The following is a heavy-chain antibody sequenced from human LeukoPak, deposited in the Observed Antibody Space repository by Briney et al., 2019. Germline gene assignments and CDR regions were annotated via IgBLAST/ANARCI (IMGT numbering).Heavy chain of an antibody. Sequence: GSLSLSCAASGFTFSIYWMSWVRQAPGKGLEWVANIKQDGSEKYYVDSVKGRFTISRDNAKNSLSLQMNSLRAEDTAVYYCARGRCSSASCFFDYWGQGTLVTVSS. D-gene: IGHD2-2*01. CDR2: IKQDGSEK. J-gene: IGHJ4*02. V-gene: IGHV3-7*01. CDR1: GFTFSIYW. CDR3: ARGRCSSASCFFDY.